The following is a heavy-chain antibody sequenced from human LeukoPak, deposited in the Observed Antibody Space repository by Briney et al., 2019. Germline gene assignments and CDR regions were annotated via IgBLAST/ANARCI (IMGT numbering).Heavy chain of an antibody. J-gene: IGHJ4*02. CDR3: ATETIGRHYDY. D-gene: IGHD1-14*01. Sequence: GGSLRLSCAASGFTFSSCGFNWVRQAPGKGLEWVSSIGPTGTDRYYADSVRGRFTISRDNAKNSMYLQMDSLRDEDTAVYYCATETIGRHYDYWGQGALLTVSS. CDR1: GFTFSSCG. V-gene: IGHV3-21*01. CDR2: IGPTGTDR.